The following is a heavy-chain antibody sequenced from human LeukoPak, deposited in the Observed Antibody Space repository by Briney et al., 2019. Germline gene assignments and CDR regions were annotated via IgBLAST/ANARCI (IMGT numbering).Heavy chain of an antibody. CDR1: GGSISSYY. CDR3: ASYRYDSRGYYHDY. Sequence: PSETLSLTCTVSGGSISSYYWSWIRQPAGKGLEWIGRIYTSGSTNYNPSLKSRVTMSVDTSKNQFSLKLSSVTAADTAVYYCASYRYDSRGYYHDYWGQGTLVTVSS. J-gene: IGHJ4*02. V-gene: IGHV4-4*07. D-gene: IGHD3-22*01. CDR2: IYTSGST.